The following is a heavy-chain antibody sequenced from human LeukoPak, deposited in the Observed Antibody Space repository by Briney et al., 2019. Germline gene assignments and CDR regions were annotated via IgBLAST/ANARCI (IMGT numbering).Heavy chain of an antibody. D-gene: IGHD2-15*01. CDR2: ISSSGSTI. Sequence: GGSLRLSCTASGFIFSNYWMAWVRQAPGKGLEWVSYISSSGSTIYYADSVKGRFTISRDNAKNSLYLQMNSLRAEDTAVYYCARLPQDIVVVVAATDSSLDVWGQGTTVTVSS. V-gene: IGHV3-48*03. CDR3: ARLPQDIVVVVAATDSSLDV. J-gene: IGHJ6*02. CDR1: GFIFSNYW.